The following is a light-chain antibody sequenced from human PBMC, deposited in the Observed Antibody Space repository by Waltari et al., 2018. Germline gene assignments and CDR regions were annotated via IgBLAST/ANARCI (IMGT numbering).Light chain of an antibody. Sequence: SYVLTQPPSLSVAPGETATITRGATTTGSQSGHWSRQKPGQAPVMVISDDSNRPSGIPDRVSGSNSWNTATLKISRVEAGDEADYYCQVWDTRSDHRVIFGGGTKVTVL. CDR2: DDS. CDR3: QVWDTRSDHRVI. CDR1: TTGSQS. V-gene: IGLV3-21*04. J-gene: IGLJ2*01.